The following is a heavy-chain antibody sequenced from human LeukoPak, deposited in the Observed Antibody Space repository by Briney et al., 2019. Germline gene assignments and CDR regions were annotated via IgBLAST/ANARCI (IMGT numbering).Heavy chain of an antibody. CDR3: ARDKDTTMSDY. J-gene: IGHJ4*02. Sequence: NASETLSLTCAVYGGSFSGYYWSWIRQPPGKGLEWIGEINHSGSTNYNPSLKSRVTISVDTSKNQFSLQLNSVTPEDTAVYYCARDKDTTMSDYWGQGTLVTVSS. CDR2: INHSGST. CDR1: GGSFSGYY. V-gene: IGHV4-34*01. D-gene: IGHD5-18*01.